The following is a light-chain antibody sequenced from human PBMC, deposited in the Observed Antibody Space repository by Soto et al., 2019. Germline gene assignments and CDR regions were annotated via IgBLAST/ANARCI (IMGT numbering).Light chain of an antibody. Sequence: QSALTQPASVSGSPGQSITISCTGTTSDVGAYNYVSWYQQHPGKAPKLMIYEVSNRPSGVSNRFSGSKSGNTASLTISGLQAEDEVDYYCSSYTTSRLYFFGTGTKVTVL. CDR1: TSDVGAYNY. CDR2: EVS. CDR3: SSYTTSRLYF. J-gene: IGLJ1*01. V-gene: IGLV2-14*01.